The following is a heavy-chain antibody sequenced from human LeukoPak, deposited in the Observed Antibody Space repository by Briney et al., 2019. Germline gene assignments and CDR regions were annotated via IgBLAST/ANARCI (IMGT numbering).Heavy chain of an antibody. CDR1: GFTFSSYA. V-gene: IGHV3-30*01. CDR2: ISYDGSNK. Sequence: GRSLRLSCAASGFTFSSYAMHWVRQAPGKGLEWVAVISYDGSNKYYADSVKGRFTISRDNSKNTLYLQMNSLRAEDTAVYYCARSRSWVYDSSGYYLDYWGQGTLVTVSS. CDR3: ARSRSWVYDSSGYYLDY. D-gene: IGHD3-22*01. J-gene: IGHJ4*02.